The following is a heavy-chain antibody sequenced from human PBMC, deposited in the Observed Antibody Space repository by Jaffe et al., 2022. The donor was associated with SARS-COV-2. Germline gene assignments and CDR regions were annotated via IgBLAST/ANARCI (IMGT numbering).Heavy chain of an antibody. CDR3: AKDILTAGSRAFDI. CDR1: GFTFDDYA. CDR2: ISWNSGRI. V-gene: IGHV3-9*01. Sequence: EVQLVESGGGLVQPGRSLRLSCAASGFTFDDYAMHWVRQAPGKGLEWVSGISWNSGRIGYADSVKGRFTISRDNAKNSLYLQMNSLRAEDTALYYCAKDILTAGSRAFDIWGQGTMVTVSS. J-gene: IGHJ3*02.